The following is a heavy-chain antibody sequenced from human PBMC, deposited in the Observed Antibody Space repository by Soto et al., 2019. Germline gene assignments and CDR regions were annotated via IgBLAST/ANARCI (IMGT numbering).Heavy chain of an antibody. Sequence: GGSLRLSCAASGFTFSSYAMHWVRQAPGKGLEYVSAISSNGGSTYYANSGKGRFTISRDNSKNTLYLQMGSLRAEDMAVYYCARASFDWLYYFDYWGQGTLVTVSS. CDR2: ISSNGGST. V-gene: IGHV3-64*01. CDR3: ARASFDWLYYFDY. J-gene: IGHJ4*02. D-gene: IGHD3-9*01. CDR1: GFTFSSYA.